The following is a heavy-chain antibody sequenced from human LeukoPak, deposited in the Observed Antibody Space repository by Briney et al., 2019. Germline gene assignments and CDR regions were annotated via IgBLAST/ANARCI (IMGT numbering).Heavy chain of an antibody. CDR2: IVVGSGNT. CDR1: GFTFTSSA. D-gene: IGHD3-10*01. Sequence: TSVKVSCKXSGFTFTSSAMQWVRQARGQRLERIGWIVVGSGNTNYAQKFQERVTITRDMSTSTAYMELSSLSSEDTAVYYCAAVDLWDTMGLEDAFDIWGQGTMVTVSS. V-gene: IGHV1-58*02. CDR3: AAVDLWDTMGLEDAFDI. J-gene: IGHJ3*02.